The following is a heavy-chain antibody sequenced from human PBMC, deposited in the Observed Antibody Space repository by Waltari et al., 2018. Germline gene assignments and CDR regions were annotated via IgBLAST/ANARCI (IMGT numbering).Heavy chain of an antibody. CDR1: GGSISSYS. CDR3: ARDRYCSGGSCYGAGGAFDI. Sequence: QVQLQESGPGLVKPSETLSLTCPVSGGSISSYSWSWIRQPPGKGLEWIGYIYSSGTTNNNPSRKSRVTISVDTSKNQFSLKLSSVTAADTAVYYCARDRYCSGGSCYGAGGAFDIWGQGTMVTVSS. D-gene: IGHD2-15*01. CDR2: IYSSGTT. V-gene: IGHV4-59*01. J-gene: IGHJ3*02.